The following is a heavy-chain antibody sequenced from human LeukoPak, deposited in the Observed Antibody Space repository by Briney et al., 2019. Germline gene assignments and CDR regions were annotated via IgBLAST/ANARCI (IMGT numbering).Heavy chain of an antibody. V-gene: IGHV3-48*01. CDR3: ARVTSGIAVADSYYFDY. D-gene: IGHD6-19*01. J-gene: IGHJ4*02. CDR2: ISSSSSTI. CDR1: GFTFSSYS. Sequence: PGGSLRLSCAASGFTFSSYSMNWVRQAPGKGLEWVSYISSSSSTIYYADSVKGRFTISRDNSKNTLYLQMNSLRAEDTAVYYCARVTSGIAVADSYYFDYWGQGTLVTVSS.